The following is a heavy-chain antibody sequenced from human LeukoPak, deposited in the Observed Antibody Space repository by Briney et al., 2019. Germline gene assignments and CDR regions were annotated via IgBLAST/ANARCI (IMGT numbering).Heavy chain of an antibody. V-gene: IGHV3-11*01. CDR2: ISTKSDAI. CDR1: GFDFSDYA. CDR3: ARSLRWLQALDY. Sequence: GGSLRLSCEAAGFDFSDYAMTWVRQIPGKGLEWLAYISTKSDAIYYADSVKGRFTISRDNAKNSLYLQMNSLRAEDTAVYYCARSLRWLQALDYWGQGTLVTVSS. J-gene: IGHJ4*02. D-gene: IGHD5-24*01.